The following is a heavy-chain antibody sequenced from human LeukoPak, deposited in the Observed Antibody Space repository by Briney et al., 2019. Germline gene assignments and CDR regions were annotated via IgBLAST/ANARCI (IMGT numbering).Heavy chain of an antibody. CDR2: IYYSGST. D-gene: IGHD1-26*01. CDR1: GGSISSGGYY. J-gene: IGHJ5*02. CDR3: ARREAPGHWFDP. V-gene: IGHV4-31*03. Sequence: SETLSLTCTVSGGSISSGGYYWSWIRQHPGKGLEWIGYIYYSGSTYYNPSLKSRVTISVDTSKNQFSLKLSSVTAADTAVYYCARREAPGHWFDPWGQGTLVTVSS.